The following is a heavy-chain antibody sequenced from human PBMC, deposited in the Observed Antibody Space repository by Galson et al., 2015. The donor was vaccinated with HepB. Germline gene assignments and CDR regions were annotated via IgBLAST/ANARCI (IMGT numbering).Heavy chain of an antibody. CDR3: ARVGAYCSGGDCFGFDY. V-gene: IGHV5-51*01. D-gene: IGHD2-15*01. Sequence: QSGAEVKKAGESLKISCEGSGYIFTTYWIGWVRQMPGKGLEWMGIIYPGDSDTTYSPSLQGQVTISADKSVTTAYLQWSSLKASDTAMYYCARVGAYCSGGDCFGFDYWGQGTLVTVSS. J-gene: IGHJ4*01. CDR2: IYPGDSDT. CDR1: GYIFTTYW.